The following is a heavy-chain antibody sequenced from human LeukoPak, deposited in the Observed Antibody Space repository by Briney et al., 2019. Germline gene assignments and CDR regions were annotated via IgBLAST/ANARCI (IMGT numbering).Heavy chain of an antibody. V-gene: IGHV1-18*01. Sequence: ASVKVSCKASGYTFTSYGISWVRQAPGQGLEWMGWISAYNGNTNYAQKLQGRVTMTTDTSTSTAYMELRSLRSDDTAVYYCARAGRGSSWYGGNGWFDPWGQGTLVTVFS. CDR2: ISAYNGNT. D-gene: IGHD6-13*01. CDR1: GYTFTSYG. J-gene: IGHJ5*02. CDR3: ARAGRGSSWYGGNGWFDP.